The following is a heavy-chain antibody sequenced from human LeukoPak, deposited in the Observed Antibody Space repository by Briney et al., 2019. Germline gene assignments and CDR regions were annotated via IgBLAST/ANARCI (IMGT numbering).Heavy chain of an antibody. Sequence: PGGSLRLSCAASGFTFSSYSMNWVRQAPGKGLEWVSSISSSSSYIYYADSVKGRFTISRDNAKNSLYLQMNSLRAEDTAVYYCARESGAGAPDRYWGQGTLVTASS. CDR3: ARESGAGAPDRY. D-gene: IGHD1-26*01. V-gene: IGHV3-21*01. CDR2: ISSSSSYI. CDR1: GFTFSSYS. J-gene: IGHJ4*02.